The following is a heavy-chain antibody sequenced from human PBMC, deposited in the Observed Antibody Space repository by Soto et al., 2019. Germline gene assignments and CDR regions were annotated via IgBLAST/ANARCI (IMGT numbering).Heavy chain of an antibody. CDR3: ARGGGITIFGVGGWFDP. CDR1: GGTFSSYA. CDR2: IIPIFGTA. D-gene: IGHD3-3*01. V-gene: IGHV1-69*12. Sequence: QVQLVQSGAEVKKPGSSVKVSCTASGGTFSSYAISWVRQAPGQGLEWMGGIIPIFGTANYAQKFQGRVTITADESTSTAYMELSSLRSEDTAVYYCARGGGITIFGVGGWFDPWGQGTLVTVSS. J-gene: IGHJ5*02.